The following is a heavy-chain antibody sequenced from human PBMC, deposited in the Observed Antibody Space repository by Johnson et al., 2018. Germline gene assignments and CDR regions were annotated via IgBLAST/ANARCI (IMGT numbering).Heavy chain of an antibody. J-gene: IGHJ6*02. CDR2: IYYSGST. CDR3: ARDVGDAVDYYYGMDV. V-gene: IGHV4-59*01. CDR1: GGSISSYY. Sequence: QVQLQQSGPGLVKPSETLSLTCTVSGGSISSYYWSWIRQPPGKGLEWIGYIYYSGSTDYNLSLKSRVTISVDTSRNQFSLKLRSVTTADTAIYYCARDVGDAVDYYYGMDVWGQGTTVTVSS. D-gene: IGHD2-21*01.